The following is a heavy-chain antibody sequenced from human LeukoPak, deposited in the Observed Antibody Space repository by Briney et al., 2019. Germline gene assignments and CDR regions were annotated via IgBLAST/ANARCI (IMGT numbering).Heavy chain of an antibody. CDR3: ARGSGGYSGYDYVDY. V-gene: IGHV4-34*01. CDR1: GGSFSGYY. J-gene: IGHJ4*02. Sequence: SETLSLPCAVYGGSFSGYYWSWIRQPPGKGREWIGEINHSGSTNYNPSLRSRVTISVDTSKNQFSLKLSSVTAADTAVYYCARGSGGYSGYDYVDYWGQGTLVTVSS. D-gene: IGHD5-12*01. CDR2: INHSGST.